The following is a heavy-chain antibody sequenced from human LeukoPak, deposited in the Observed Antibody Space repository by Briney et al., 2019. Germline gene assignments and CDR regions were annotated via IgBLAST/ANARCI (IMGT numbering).Heavy chain of an antibody. J-gene: IGHJ3*02. D-gene: IGHD3-22*01. V-gene: IGHV1-18*01. CDR3: ARDLLYNYDSSAVRRAFDI. CDR2: ISAYNGNT. CDR1: GYTFTSYG. Sequence: ASVKVSCKASGYTFTSYGISWVRQAPGQGLEWMGWISAYNGNTNYAQKLQGRVTMATDTSTSTAYMELRSLRSDDTAVYYCARDLLYNYDSSAVRRAFDIWGQGTMVTVSS.